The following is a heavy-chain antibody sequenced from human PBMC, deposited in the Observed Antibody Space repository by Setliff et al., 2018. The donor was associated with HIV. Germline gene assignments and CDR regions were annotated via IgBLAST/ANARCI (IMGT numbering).Heavy chain of an antibody. D-gene: IGHD1-26*01. J-gene: IGHJ4*02. Sequence: PGGSLRLSCAASGFTFHDYALHWVRQGPGKGLEWVSSINWNSGNIEYADSVKGRFTISRDNAKGSLYLQMNSLRAEDTALYYCAKESGSYYFDSWGQGTPVTVSS. CDR1: GFTFHDYA. V-gene: IGHV3-9*01. CDR3: AKESGSYYFDS. CDR2: INWNSGNI.